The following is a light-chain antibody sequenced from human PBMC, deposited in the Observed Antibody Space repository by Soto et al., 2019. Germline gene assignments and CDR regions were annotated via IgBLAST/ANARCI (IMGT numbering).Light chain of an antibody. CDR3: QQYSSVWS. CDR2: GAT. Sequence: EIVLTQSPGTLSTSPGERATLSCRASQSFSSNYLAWYQQKPGQAPRILIYGATTRATGIPDRFSGSESGTDFTLTISRLEPEDSTVYYCQQYSSVWSFGQGTMVEVK. CDR1: QSFSSNY. J-gene: IGKJ1*01. V-gene: IGKV3-20*01.